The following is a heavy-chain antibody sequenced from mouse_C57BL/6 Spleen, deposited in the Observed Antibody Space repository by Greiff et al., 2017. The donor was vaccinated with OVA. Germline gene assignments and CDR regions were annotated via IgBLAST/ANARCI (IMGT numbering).Heavy chain of an antibody. CDR3: AVAGFAY. CDR1: GYTITSYW. J-gene: IGHJ3*01. V-gene: IGHV1-69*01. D-gene: IGHD1-1*01. CDR2: IDPADGNT. Sequence: QVQLQQPGAELVMPGASVKLSCKASGYTITSYWMHWVKQRPGQGLEWIGEIDPADGNTKYNQKFKGKATLTVDKSSSTAYMQLSSLTSEESAVYSSAVAGFAYWDQGTLVTVSA.